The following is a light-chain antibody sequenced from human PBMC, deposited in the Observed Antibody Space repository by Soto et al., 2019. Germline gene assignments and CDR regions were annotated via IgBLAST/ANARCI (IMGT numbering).Light chain of an antibody. CDR2: GAS. Sequence: EIVMTQAPATLSVSPGERATLSCRARQSGSTNLAGYQQKPGQAPRLLIYGASTRPTGILARFSGRGSGIEFTLTISNLQSEDFAVYNRKHSNNWPPWTFGQVTKVEIK. CDR1: QSGSTN. CDR3: KHSNNWPPWT. V-gene: IGKV3-15*01. J-gene: IGKJ1*01.